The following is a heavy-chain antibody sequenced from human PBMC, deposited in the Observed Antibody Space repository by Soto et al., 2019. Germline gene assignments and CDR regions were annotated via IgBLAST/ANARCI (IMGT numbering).Heavy chain of an antibody. CDR1: GDSVSSNSAA. V-gene: IGHV6-1*01. J-gene: IGHJ4*02. Sequence: LQTLSLTCAISGDSVSSNSAAWNWIRQSPSRGLEWLGRTYYRSKWYNDYAVSVKSRITINPDTSKNQFSLQLNSVTPEDTAVYYCAREIVAYCGGDCSNPYYFDYWGQGTLVTVSS. CDR2: TYYRSKWYN. CDR3: AREIVAYCGGDCSNPYYFDY. D-gene: IGHD2-21*02.